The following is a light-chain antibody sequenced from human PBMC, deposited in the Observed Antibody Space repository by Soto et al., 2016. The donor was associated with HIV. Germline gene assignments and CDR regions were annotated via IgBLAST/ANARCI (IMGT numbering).Light chain of an antibody. J-gene: IGKJ4*02. CDR3: QHYNSFPGT. V-gene: IGKV1-9*01. Sequence: DIPLTQSPSFLSASVGDRVTITCRASQGISSYLTWYQQKPGKAPKLLIYAASTLQSGVPSRFSGSGSGTEFTLTISSLQPDDFATYFCQHYNSFPGTFGLGIQGGDQT. CDR1: QGISSY. CDR2: AAS.